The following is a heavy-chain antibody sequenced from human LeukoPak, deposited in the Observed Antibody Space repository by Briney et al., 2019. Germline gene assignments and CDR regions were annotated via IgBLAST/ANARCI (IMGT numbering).Heavy chain of an antibody. V-gene: IGHV3-23*01. D-gene: IGHD6-13*01. CDR1: GFTFSTYA. CDR2: ISGSGGNK. J-gene: IGHJ4*02. CDR3: VKDLGSNWFLPHDY. Sequence: GGSLRLSRAASGFTFSTYAINWVRQAPGKGLEWVSGISGSGGNKYYADSVKGRFTISRDNSKNTLYLQMNSLRVEDTAVYHCVKDLGSNWFLPHDYWGQGTLVTVSS.